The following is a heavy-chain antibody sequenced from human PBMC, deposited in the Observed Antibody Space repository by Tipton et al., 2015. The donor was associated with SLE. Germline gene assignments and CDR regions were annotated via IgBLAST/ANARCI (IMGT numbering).Heavy chain of an antibody. CDR3: ARRDGYSSIWNWFDP. J-gene: IGHJ5*02. CDR1: GGSISSGGYS. D-gene: IGHD6-13*01. Sequence: TLSLTCAVSGGSISSGGYSWSWIRQPPGKGLEWIGYIYHSGSTYYNPSLKSRVTISVDRSKNQFSLKVSSVTAADTAVYYCARRDGYSSIWNWFDPWGQGTLVTVSS. CDR2: IYHSGST. V-gene: IGHV4-30-2*01.